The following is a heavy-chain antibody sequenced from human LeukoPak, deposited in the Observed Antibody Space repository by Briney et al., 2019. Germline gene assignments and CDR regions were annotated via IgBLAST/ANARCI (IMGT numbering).Heavy chain of an antibody. CDR3: AREEAYYFDTRTFDP. V-gene: IGHV3-21*01. Sequence: GGSLRLSCAASGFTFSSYTMNWVRQAPGKGLEWVSSISTVSSYIYYADSVKGRFTISRDNAKNSLYLQMNSLRAEDTAVYYCAREEAYYFDTRTFDPWGQGTLVTVSS. CDR2: ISTVSSYI. J-gene: IGHJ5*02. CDR1: GFTFSSYT. D-gene: IGHD3-22*01.